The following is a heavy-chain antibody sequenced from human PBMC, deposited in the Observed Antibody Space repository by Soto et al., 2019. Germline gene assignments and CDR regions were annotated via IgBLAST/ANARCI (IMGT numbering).Heavy chain of an antibody. D-gene: IGHD2-2*01. V-gene: IGHV4-59*08. CDR3: ERLNIVVVPAAKYYHYYGMDV. CDR1: GGSISSYY. J-gene: IGHJ6*02. CDR2: IYYSGST. Sequence: SETLSLTCTVCGGSISSYYWSWIRQPPGKGLEWIGYIYYSGSTNYNPSLKSRVTISVDTSKNQFSLKLRSVTAADTAVYYCERLNIVVVPAAKYYHYYGMDVCGQGATVTVSS.